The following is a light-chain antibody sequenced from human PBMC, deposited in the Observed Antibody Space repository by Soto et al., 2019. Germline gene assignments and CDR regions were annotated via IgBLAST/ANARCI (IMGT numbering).Light chain of an antibody. V-gene: IGKV3-20*01. J-gene: IGKJ3*01. Sequence: VVLTQSPATLSLCPGEPATLSCRASRDVYINALAWYQQKPGRTPTLLIYGASTRATGIPDRFSATGSGTEFSLTISSLEPEDFAVYYCQQYGASPFTFGPGTRVEI. CDR1: RDVYINA. CDR3: QQYGASPFT. CDR2: GAS.